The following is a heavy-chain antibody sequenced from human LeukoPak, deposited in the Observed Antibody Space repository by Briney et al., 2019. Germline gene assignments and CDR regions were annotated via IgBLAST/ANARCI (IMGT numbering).Heavy chain of an antibody. D-gene: IGHD2-15*01. V-gene: IGHV3-49*04. Sequence: GGSLGLSCTASGFTFGDYAMSWVRQAPGKGLEWVGFIRSKAYGGTTEYATSVKGRFTISRDDSKSIAYLQMNSLKTEDTAVYYCTLSGGIYWGQGTLVTVSS. CDR2: IRSKAYGGTT. J-gene: IGHJ4*02. CDR3: TLSGGIY. CDR1: GFTFGDYA.